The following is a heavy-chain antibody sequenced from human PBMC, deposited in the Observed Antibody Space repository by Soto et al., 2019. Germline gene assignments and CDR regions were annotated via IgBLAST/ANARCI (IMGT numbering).Heavy chain of an antibody. CDR1: GFILSDCA. D-gene: IGHD3-10*01. CDR3: AKCAYYGPRYFDY. CDR2: ISGSGGST. Sequence: GGSLRLSCATSGFILSDCAMSWVRQAPGKGLEWVSAISGSGGSTYYADSVKGRFTISRDNSKNTLSLQMNSLRAEDTAVYYCAKCAYYGPRYFDYWGQGTLVTVSS. V-gene: IGHV3-23*01. J-gene: IGHJ4*02.